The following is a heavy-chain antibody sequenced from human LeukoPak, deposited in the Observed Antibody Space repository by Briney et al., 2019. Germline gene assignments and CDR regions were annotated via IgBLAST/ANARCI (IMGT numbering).Heavy chain of an antibody. J-gene: IGHJ6*03. V-gene: IGHV3-74*01. Sequence: WGSLRLSCTVSGFTFSNYWMHWVRQAPGKGLVWVSRINSDGSSTSYADSVKGRFTISRDNAKNTLYLQMNSLRAEDTAVYYCARVPWDYYYYMDVWGKGTTVTVSS. D-gene: IGHD7-27*01. CDR3: ARVPWDYYYYMDV. CDR2: INSDGSST. CDR1: GFTFSNYW.